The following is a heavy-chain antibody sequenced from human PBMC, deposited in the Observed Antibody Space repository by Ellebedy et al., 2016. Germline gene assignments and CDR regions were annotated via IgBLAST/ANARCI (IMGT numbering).Heavy chain of an antibody. CDR2: ITGSGGRT. Sequence: GGSLRLXXAASGFTFSTYDMTWVRQAPGMGLEWVSTITGSGGRTFYPDSVKGRFTISRDNSKNTLYLQMSSLRVEDTAVYYCARDGGTTVITGKLDPWGQGTLVTVSS. CDR3: ARDGGTTVITGKLDP. CDR1: GFTFSTYD. J-gene: IGHJ5*02. V-gene: IGHV3-23*01. D-gene: IGHD4-23*01.